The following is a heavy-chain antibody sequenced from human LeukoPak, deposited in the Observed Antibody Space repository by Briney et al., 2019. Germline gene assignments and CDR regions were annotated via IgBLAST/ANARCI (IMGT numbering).Heavy chain of an antibody. D-gene: IGHD6-19*01. Sequence: SVKVSCKASGGTFSSYAISWVRQAPGQGLEWMGGIIPIFGTANYAQKFQGRVTITTDESTSTAYMELSSLRAEDTAVYYCAKVPLWSSGWWGDPVDIWGQGTMVTVYS. CDR2: IIPIFGTA. J-gene: IGHJ3*02. V-gene: IGHV1-69*05. CDR1: GGTFSSYA. CDR3: AKVPLWSSGWWGDPVDI.